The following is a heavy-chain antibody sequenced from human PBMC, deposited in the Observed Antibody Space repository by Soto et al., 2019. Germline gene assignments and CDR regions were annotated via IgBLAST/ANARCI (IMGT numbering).Heavy chain of an antibody. CDR2: INPSGGST. V-gene: IGHV1-46*01. CDR3: ASTYCGGDCYPIYYYGMDV. Sequence: ASVKVSCKASGYTFTSYYMHWVRQAPGQGLEWMGIINPSGGSTSYAQKFQGRVTMTRDTSTSTVYMELSSLRSEDTAVYYCASTYCGGDCYPIYYYGMDVWGQGTTVTVS. CDR1: GYTFTSYY. D-gene: IGHD2-21*02. J-gene: IGHJ6*02.